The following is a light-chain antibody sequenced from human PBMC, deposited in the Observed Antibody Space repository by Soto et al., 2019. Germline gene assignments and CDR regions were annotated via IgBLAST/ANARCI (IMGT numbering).Light chain of an antibody. CDR1: SGYVGASNF. CDR3: ASHPTTNTHVV. V-gene: IGLV2-14*03. J-gene: IGLJ2*01. CDR2: DVS. Sequence: QPVLTQPASVSGSPGQSITISCTGTSGYVGASNFVSWYQHHPGKAPKLIIYDVSNRPSGTSYRFSASRSGNTASLTISGLQAEDEAYYYCASHPTTNTHVVFGGGTKLTVL.